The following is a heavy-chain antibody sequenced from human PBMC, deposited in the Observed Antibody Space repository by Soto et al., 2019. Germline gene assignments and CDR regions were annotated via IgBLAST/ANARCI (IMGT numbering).Heavy chain of an antibody. CDR3: AAEEMATPFDC. CDR1: GFTFSSYA. Sequence: QVQLVESGGGVVQPGRSLRLSCAASGFTFSSYAMHWVRQAPGKGLEWVAVISYDGSNKYYADSVKGRFTISRDNSKNTRYLQMNSLRAGDAAVYYCAAEEMATPFDCWGQGTLVTVSS. D-gene: IGHD5-12*01. J-gene: IGHJ4*02. CDR2: ISYDGSNK. V-gene: IGHV3-30-3*01.